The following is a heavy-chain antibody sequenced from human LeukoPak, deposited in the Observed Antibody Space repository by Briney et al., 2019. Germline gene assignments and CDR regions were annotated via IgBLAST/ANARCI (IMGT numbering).Heavy chain of an antibody. V-gene: IGHV3-74*01. J-gene: IGHJ4*02. D-gene: IGHD3-22*01. CDR1: GFTFSRYW. Sequence: PGGSLRLSCAASGFTFSRYWMYWVRQAPGRGLVWVSHTNSDGSSTGYADSVKGRFTISRDNAKNTVYLQMNSLRAEDTAVYYCARDRIHDYYDSTQTPQWGQGTLVTVSS. CDR3: ARDRIHDYYDSTQTPQ. CDR2: TNSDGSST.